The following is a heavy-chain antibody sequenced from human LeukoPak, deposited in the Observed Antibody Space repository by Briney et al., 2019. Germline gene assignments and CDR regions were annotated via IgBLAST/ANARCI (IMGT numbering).Heavy chain of an antibody. J-gene: IGHJ6*02. CDR3: ARHYLYGSSGLNYYYYYGMDV. Sequence: ASVKVSCKASGYTFTSYGISWVRQAPGQGLEWMGWISAYNGNTNYAQKLQGRVTMTTDTSTSTAYMELRSLRSDDTAVYYCARHYLYGSSGLNYYYYYGMDVWGQGTTVTVSS. CDR2: ISAYNGNT. D-gene: IGHD3-22*01. CDR1: GYTFTSYG. V-gene: IGHV1-18*01.